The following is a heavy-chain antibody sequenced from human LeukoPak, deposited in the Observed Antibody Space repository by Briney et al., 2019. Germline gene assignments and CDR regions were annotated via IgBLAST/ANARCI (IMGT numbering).Heavy chain of an antibody. V-gene: IGHV3-11*01. CDR3: ARDHPTYYYDSSGYYDY. CDR2: ISSSGSTI. CDR1: GFTFSDYY. Sequence: GGSLRLSCAASGFTFSDYYMSWIHQAPGKGLEWVSYISSSGSTIYYADSVKGRFTISRDNAKNSLYLQMNSLRAEDTAVYYCARDHPTYYYDSSGYYDYWGQGTLVTVSS. D-gene: IGHD3-22*01. J-gene: IGHJ4*02.